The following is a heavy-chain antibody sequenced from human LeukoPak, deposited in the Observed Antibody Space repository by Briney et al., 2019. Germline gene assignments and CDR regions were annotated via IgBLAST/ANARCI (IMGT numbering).Heavy chain of an antibody. D-gene: IGHD5-18*01. CDR3: ARAGDTAMVDFDY. CDR1: GYTFTGYY. V-gene: IGHV1-2*02. J-gene: IGHJ4*02. Sequence: GASVKVSCKASGYTFTGYYIHWVRQAPGQGLEWMGWINPNSGGTNYAQKFQGRVTITRDTSISTAYMELSRLRSDDTAVYYCARAGDTAMVDFDYWGQGTLVTVSS. CDR2: INPNSGGT.